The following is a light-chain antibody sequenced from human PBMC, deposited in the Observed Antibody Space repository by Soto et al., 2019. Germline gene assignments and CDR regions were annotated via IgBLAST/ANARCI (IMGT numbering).Light chain of an antibody. CDR1: QDIRNY. CDR3: QHYDHLPPLS. Sequence: DIQMTQSPSSLSASVGDRVTITCQASQDIRNYLNWYQQKPGKAPNLLIYDASNLRAGVPSRFSGSGSGTEFTFPISSRRPEDIATYYCQHYDHLPPLSFGGGTKVEIK. CDR2: DAS. V-gene: IGKV1-33*01. J-gene: IGKJ4*01.